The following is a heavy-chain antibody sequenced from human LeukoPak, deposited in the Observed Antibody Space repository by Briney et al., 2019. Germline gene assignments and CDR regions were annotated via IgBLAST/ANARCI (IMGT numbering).Heavy chain of an antibody. V-gene: IGHV1-69*05. CDR2: IIPMYGTT. D-gene: IGHD5-18*01. J-gene: IGHJ3*02. CDR3: AREGGYSDHDAFDI. CDR1: GGTFRSYA. Sequence: ASVKVSCKASGGTFRSYAITWVRQAPGQGLEWMGRIIPMYGTTSYAQRFQGRVTITTDESTSTAYMELSSLRSEDTAVYYCAREGGYSDHDAFDIWGQGTMVTVSS.